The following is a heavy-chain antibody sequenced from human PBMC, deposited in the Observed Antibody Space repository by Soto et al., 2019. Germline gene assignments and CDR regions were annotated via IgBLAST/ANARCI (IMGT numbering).Heavy chain of an antibody. CDR1: GGTFSSYT. V-gene: IGHV1-69*02. Sequence: SVKVSCKASGGTFSSYTISWVRQAPGQGLEWMGRIIPILSIANYAQKFQGRVTITADKSTSTAYMELSSLRSEDTAVYYCEGVPAAVLDRDYWGQGTLVTVSS. CDR2: IIPILSIA. J-gene: IGHJ4*02. D-gene: IGHD2-2*01. CDR3: EGVPAAVLDRDY.